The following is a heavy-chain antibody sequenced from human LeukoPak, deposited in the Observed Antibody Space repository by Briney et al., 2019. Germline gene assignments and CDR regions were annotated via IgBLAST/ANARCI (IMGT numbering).Heavy chain of an antibody. CDR1: GYTFTSYG. V-gene: IGHV1-2*02. CDR2: INPNSGGT. Sequence: ASVKVSCKASGYTFTSYGISWVRQAPGQGLEWMGWINPNSGGTNYAQKFQGRVTMTRDTSISTAYMELSRLRSDDTAVYYCARVHLRYFDWLPLDYWGQGTLVTVSS. J-gene: IGHJ4*02. CDR3: ARVHLRYFDWLPLDY. D-gene: IGHD3-9*01.